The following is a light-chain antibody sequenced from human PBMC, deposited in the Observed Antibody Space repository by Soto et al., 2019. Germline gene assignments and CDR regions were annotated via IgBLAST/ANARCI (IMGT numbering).Light chain of an antibody. CDR1: NSNIGRYS. CDR2: SDD. J-gene: IGLJ3*02. V-gene: IGLV1-44*01. Sequence: QSALTQPPSLSGTPGPRVTLSCSGSNSNIGRYSVNWYQHFPGTAPKILIYSDDERPSGVPDRFSGSKSGTSASLAISGLQSEDEAEYYCAAWDDNLNGPLFGGGTKVTVL. CDR3: AAWDDNLNGPL.